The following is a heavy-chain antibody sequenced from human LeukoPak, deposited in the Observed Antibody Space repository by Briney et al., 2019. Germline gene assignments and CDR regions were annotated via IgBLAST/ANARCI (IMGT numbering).Heavy chain of an antibody. V-gene: IGHV3-9*01. CDR2: ISWNSGSI. CDR3: AKDSYYDSSGYYSN. CDR1: GFTFDDYA. J-gene: IGHJ4*02. D-gene: IGHD3-22*01. Sequence: GGSLRLSCAASGFTFDDYAMHWVRQAPGKGLEWVSGISWNSGSIGYADSVKGRFTIPRDNAKNSLYLQMNSLRAEDTALYYCAKDSYYDSSGYYSNWGQGTLVTVSS.